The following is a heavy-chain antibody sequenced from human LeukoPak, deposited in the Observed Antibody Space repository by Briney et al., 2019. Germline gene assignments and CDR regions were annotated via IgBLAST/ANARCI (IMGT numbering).Heavy chain of an antibody. Sequence: SETLSLTCTVSGGSISSSNWWSWVRQPPGQGLEWIGEISHSGSSNYNPSLKSRVTISGDKSKNQFSLSLSSVTAADTAIYYCARRRSLIWFGGTADAFDIWGQGTMVTVSS. CDR1: GGSISSSNW. D-gene: IGHD3-10*01. V-gene: IGHV4-4*02. CDR3: ARRRSLIWFGGTADAFDI. J-gene: IGHJ3*02. CDR2: ISHSGSS.